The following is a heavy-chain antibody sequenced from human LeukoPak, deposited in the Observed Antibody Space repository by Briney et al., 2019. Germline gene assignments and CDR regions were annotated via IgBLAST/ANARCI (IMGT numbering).Heavy chain of an antibody. D-gene: IGHD3-3*01. CDR2: IRYDGSNK. J-gene: IGHJ4*02. V-gene: IGHV3-30*02. Sequence: GGSLRLYCATSGLTFSRYGMHWVRQAPGKGLEWVAFIRYDGSNKYYPDSVKGRFTISRDNSKHTVDLQMNSLRTEDTAVYYCAKDGATIFGMTPYYFDYWGQGTPVTVSS. CDR1: GLTFSRYG. CDR3: AKDGATIFGMTPYYFDY.